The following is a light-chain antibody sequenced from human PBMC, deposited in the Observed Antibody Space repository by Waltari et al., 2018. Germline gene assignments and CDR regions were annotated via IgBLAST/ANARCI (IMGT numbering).Light chain of an antibody. Sequence: EIVLTQSPGTLSLSPGERATPPCRASQSVSSSYLAWYQQKPGQAPRLPIYGASSRATGIPDRFSGSGSGTDFTLTISRLEPEDFAVYYCQQYGSSPGTFGPGTKVDIK. J-gene: IGKJ3*01. V-gene: IGKV3-20*01. CDR3: QQYGSSPGT. CDR1: QSVSSSY. CDR2: GAS.